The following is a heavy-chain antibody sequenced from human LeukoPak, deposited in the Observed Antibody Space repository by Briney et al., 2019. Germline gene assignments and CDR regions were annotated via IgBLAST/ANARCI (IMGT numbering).Heavy chain of an antibody. CDR1: GFTFSSYA. V-gene: IGHV3-23*01. CDR3: AKPAKTDYADY. D-gene: IGHD1-14*01. Sequence: GGSLRLSCAASGFTFSSYAMNWVRQAPGKGLEWVSSINGSGGSTYYAVSVKGRFTISRDNSKNMSYLQMNSLRAEDTAVYYCAKPAKTDYADYWGQGALVTVSS. J-gene: IGHJ4*02. CDR2: INGSGGST.